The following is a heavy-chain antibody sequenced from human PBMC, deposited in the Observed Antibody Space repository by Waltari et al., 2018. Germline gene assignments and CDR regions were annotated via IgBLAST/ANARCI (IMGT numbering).Heavy chain of an antibody. Sequence: EVQLVESGGGLVQPGGSLSLSCAASGFTFSSYWMSWVRQAPGKGLEWVANIKQDGSEKYYVDSVKGRFTISRDNAKNSLYLQMNSLRAEDTAVYYCAREGSSGYQVYWGQGTLVTVSS. J-gene: IGHJ4*02. CDR3: AREGSSGYQVY. D-gene: IGHD3-22*01. CDR2: IKQDGSEK. V-gene: IGHV3-7*01. CDR1: GFTFSSYW.